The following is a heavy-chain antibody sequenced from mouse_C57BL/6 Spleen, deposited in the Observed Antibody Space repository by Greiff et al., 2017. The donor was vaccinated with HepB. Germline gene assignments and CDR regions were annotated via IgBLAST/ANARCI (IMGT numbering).Heavy chain of an antibody. CDR1: GYTFTEYT. V-gene: IGHV1-62-2*01. CDR2: FYPGSGSI. Sequence: QVQLKESGAELVKPGASVKLSCKASGYTFTEYTIHWVKQRSGQGLEWIGWFYPGSGSIKYNEKFKDKATFTADKSSSTVYMELSRLTSEDSAVYFCARHEYYYGSLYAMDYWGQGTSVTVSS. J-gene: IGHJ4*01. CDR3: ARHEYYYGSLYAMDY. D-gene: IGHD1-1*01.